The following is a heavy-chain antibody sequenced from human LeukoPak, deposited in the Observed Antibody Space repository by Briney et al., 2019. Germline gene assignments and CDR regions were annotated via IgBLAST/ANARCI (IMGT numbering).Heavy chain of an antibody. CDR1: GFTFSSYS. V-gene: IGHV3-48*01. CDR3: ARDNNWAFDY. J-gene: IGHJ4*02. Sequence: PGGSLRLSCAASGFTFSSYSMNWVRQAPGKGLEWVSYISGSSSLIDYADSVKGRFTISRDNAKNSLYLQMNSLRAEDTAVYYCARDNNWAFDYWGQGILVTVSS. CDR2: ISGSSSLI. D-gene: IGHD1-20*01.